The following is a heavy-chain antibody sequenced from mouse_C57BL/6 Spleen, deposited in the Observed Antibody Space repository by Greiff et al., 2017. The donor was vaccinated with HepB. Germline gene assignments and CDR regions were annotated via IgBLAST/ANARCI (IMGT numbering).Heavy chain of an antibody. Sequence: EVQLQQSGPELVKPGASVKIPCKASGYTFTDYNMDWVKQSHGKSLEWIGDINPNNGGTIYNQKFKGKATLTVDKSSSTAYMELRSLTSEDTAVYYCARSSSPGFAYWGQGTLVTVSA. J-gene: IGHJ3*01. CDR2: INPNNGGT. CDR1: GYTFTDYN. V-gene: IGHV1-18*01. CDR3: ARSSSPGFAY.